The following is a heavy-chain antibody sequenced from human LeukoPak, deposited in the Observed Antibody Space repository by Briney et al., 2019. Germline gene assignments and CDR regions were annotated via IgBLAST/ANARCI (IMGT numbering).Heavy chain of an antibody. V-gene: IGHV3-21*01. D-gene: IGHD2/OR15-2a*01. J-gene: IGHJ4*02. CDR3: AREPIYGLNFDY. CDR1: GFTFSSYS. CDR2: ISSSGSYI. Sequence: GGSLRLSCAASGFTFSSYSMNWVRQAPGKGLEWVSSISSSGSYIYYADSVKGRFTISKDNANKSLYLQLNSLRAEDTAVYFCAREPIYGLNFDYWGQGTLVTVSS.